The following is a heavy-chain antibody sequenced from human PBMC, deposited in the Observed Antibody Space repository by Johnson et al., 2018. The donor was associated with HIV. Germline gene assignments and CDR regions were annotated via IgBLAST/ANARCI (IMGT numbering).Heavy chain of an antibody. CDR2: ISYDGSNK. CDR3: ASCEYSSPRGAFDI. J-gene: IGHJ3*02. Sequence: QVQLVESGGGVVQPGRSLRLSCAASGFTFSNYAMHWVRQAPGKGLEWVAVISYDGSNKYYADSVKGRFTISRDNSKNSLYLQMNSLRAEDTAVYYCASCEYSSPRGAFDIWGQGTMVTVSS. D-gene: IGHD6-6*01. V-gene: IGHV3-30*04. CDR1: GFTFSNYA.